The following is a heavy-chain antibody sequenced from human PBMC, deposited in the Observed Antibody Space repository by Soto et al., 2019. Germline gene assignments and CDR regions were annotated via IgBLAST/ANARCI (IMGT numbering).Heavy chain of an antibody. V-gene: IGHV3-30-3*01. CDR3: NDGDFDY. CDR1: GFTFSSYA. Sequence: QVQLVESGGGVVQPGRSLRLSCAASGFTFSSYAMHWVRQAPGKGLEWVAVISYDGSNKYYADSVKGRFTISRDNSKNTLYLQMNSLRAEDTAVYYCNDGDFDYWGQGTLVTVSS. D-gene: IGHD1-1*01. CDR2: ISYDGSNK. J-gene: IGHJ4*02.